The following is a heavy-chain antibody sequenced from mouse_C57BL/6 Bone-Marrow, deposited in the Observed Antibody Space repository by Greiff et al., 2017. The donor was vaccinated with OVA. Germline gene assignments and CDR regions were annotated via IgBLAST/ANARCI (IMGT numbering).Heavy chain of an antibody. CDR3: ARECYPDCYDWDD. D-gene: IGHD2-12*01. CDR1: GYTFTSYG. J-gene: IGHJ4*01. CDR2: LYIGNGYT. Sequence: VQLQQSGAELVRPGSSVKMSCKTSGYTFTSYGINWVKQRPGQGLEWIGYLYIGNGYTEYNEKFKGKATLTLDTSSSTAYMQLSSLTSEDSAIYYCARECYPDCYDWDDWGQGTSVTVSS. V-gene: IGHV1-58*01.